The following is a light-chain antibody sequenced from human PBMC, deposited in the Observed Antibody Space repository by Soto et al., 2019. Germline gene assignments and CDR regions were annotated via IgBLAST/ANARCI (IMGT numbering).Light chain of an antibody. CDR2: GTS. CDR1: QSVSSYS. J-gene: IGKJ1*01. Sequence: ENVLTQSPGTLSLSTGEIATLSCRASQSVSSYSVAWYQQKPGQAPRLVMDGTSNRATGIPDRFSGSRSGTDFTLTISRQEPEDFAVYYSQQYDSSPRTFGQGTKVEIK. CDR3: QQYDSSPRT. V-gene: IGKV3-20*01.